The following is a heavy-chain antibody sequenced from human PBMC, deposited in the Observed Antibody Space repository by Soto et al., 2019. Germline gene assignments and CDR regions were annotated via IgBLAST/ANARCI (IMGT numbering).Heavy chain of an antibody. CDR2: IYYSGST. CDR1: GGSISSYY. V-gene: IGHV4-59*01. CDR3: ARAIMTTVTTGYYYGMDV. Sequence: PSETLSLTCTVSGGSISSYYWSWIRQPPGKGLKWIGYIYYSGSTNYNPSLKSRVTISVDTSKNHFSLKLSSVTAADTAVYYCARAIMTTVTTGYYYGMDVWGQGTTVTVSS. J-gene: IGHJ6*02. D-gene: IGHD4-17*01.